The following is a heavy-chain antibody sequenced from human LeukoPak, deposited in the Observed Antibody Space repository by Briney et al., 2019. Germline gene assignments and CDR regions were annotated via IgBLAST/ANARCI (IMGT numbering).Heavy chain of an antibody. CDR3: ARGHRESSLSLFDF. CDR2: ISGYNGDT. J-gene: IGHJ4*02. V-gene: IGHV1-18*01. D-gene: IGHD1-26*01. Sequence: ASVKVSCKASGYTFTTYGFNWVLQSPGQGLEWMGWISGYNGDTQYAQKLQGRVTMTTDTSTRTAYFELRSLSSDDTAVYYCARGHRESSLSLFDFWGQGTLVTVSS. CDR1: GYTFTTYG.